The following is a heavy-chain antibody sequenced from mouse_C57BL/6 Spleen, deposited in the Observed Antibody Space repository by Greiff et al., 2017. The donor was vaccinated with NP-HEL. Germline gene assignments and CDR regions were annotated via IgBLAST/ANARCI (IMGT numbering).Heavy chain of an antibody. Sequence: VQLQQSGPELVKPGASVKISCKASGYSFTGHYMHWVKQSHGNILDWIGYIYPYNGVSSYNQKFKGKATLTVDKSSSTAYMELRSLTSEDSAVYYCARAPATPVADYYAMDYWGQGTSVTVSS. J-gene: IGHJ4*01. V-gene: IGHV1-31*01. CDR3: ARAPATPVADYYAMDY. CDR1: GYSFTGHY. CDR2: IYPYNGVS. D-gene: IGHD1-1*01.